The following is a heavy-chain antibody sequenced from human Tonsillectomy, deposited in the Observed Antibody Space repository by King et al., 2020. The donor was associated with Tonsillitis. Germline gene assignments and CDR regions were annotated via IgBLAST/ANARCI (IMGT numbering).Heavy chain of an antibody. Sequence: VQLQESGPGLVKPSETLSLTCTVSGGSISSYYWSWIRQPAGKGLEWIGRIYTSGSTNYNPSLKSRVTMSVDTSKNQFSLKLNSVTAADTAVYYWARGAAVAINCWFDPWGQGTLVTVSS. CDR1: GGSISSYY. J-gene: IGHJ5*02. V-gene: IGHV4-4*07. CDR2: IYTSGST. CDR3: ARGAAVAINCWFDP. D-gene: IGHD6-19*01.